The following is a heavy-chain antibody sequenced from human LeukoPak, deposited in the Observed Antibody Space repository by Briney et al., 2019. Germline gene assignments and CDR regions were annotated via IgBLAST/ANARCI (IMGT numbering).Heavy chain of an antibody. Sequence: PSETLSFTCSVSRGSISSNYWSWIRQPPGKPLEWIGYIYYSGSTTYNPSLKSRVTISLDTSKNQFSLKLRSVTAADTAVYYCARHREFSSSGNYFDYWGQGTLVTVSS. CDR3: ARHREFSSSGNYFDY. V-gene: IGHV4-59*08. J-gene: IGHJ4*02. D-gene: IGHD6-6*01. CDR2: IYYSGST. CDR1: RGSISSNY.